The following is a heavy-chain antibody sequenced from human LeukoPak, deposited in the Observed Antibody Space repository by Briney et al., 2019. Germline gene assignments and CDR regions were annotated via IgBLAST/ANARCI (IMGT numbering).Heavy chain of an antibody. CDR1: GFTFSSYA. V-gene: IGHV3-23*01. D-gene: IGHD2-8*01. Sequence: GGSLRLSCAASGFTFSSYAMSWVRQAPGKGLEWVSAISGSGGSTYYADSVKGRFTISRDNSKNTLYLQMNSLRAEDTAVYYCARDGRLGYCTNGVCPFDYWGQGTLVTVSS. J-gene: IGHJ4*02. CDR2: ISGSGGST. CDR3: ARDGRLGYCTNGVCPFDY.